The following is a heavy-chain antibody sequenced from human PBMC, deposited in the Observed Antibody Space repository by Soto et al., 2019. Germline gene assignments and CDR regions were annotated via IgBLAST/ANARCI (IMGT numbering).Heavy chain of an antibody. V-gene: IGHV4-34*01. Sequence: PSETLSLTCAVYGGSFSGYYWSWIRQPPGKGLEWIGEINHSGSTNYNPSLKSRVTISVDTSKNQFSLKLSSVTAADTAVYYCVTGRGYSYGYSYYYYGMDVWDQGTTVTVSS. CDR3: VTGRGYSYGYSYYYYGMDV. J-gene: IGHJ6*02. CDR1: GGSFSGYY. D-gene: IGHD5-18*01. CDR2: INHSGST.